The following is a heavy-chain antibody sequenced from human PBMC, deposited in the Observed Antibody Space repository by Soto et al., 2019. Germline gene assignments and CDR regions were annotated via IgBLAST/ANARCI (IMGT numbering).Heavy chain of an antibody. CDR2: ISAYNGNT. CDR3: ARDPPLDDSSGYYPGGDY. V-gene: IGHV1-18*01. D-gene: IGHD3-22*01. J-gene: IGHJ4*02. CDR1: GYTFTSYG. Sequence: ASVKVSCKASGYTFTSYGISWVRQAPGQGLEWMGWISAYNGNTNYAQKLQGRVNMTTDTSTSTAYMELRSLRSDDTAVYYCARDPPLDDSSGYYPGGDYWGQGTLVTVSS.